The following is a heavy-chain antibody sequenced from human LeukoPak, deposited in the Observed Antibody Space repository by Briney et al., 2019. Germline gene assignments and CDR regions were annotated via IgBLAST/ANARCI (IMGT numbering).Heavy chain of an antibody. CDR2: INPSGGST. CDR1: GYTFTSYY. V-gene: IGHV1-46*01. Sequence: GASVKASCKASGYTFTSYYMHWVRQAPGQGLEWMGIINPSGGSTSYAQKFQGRVTMTRDTSTSTVYMELSSLRSEDTAVYYCARAHVDTAMVTGRFDYWGQGTLVTVSS. D-gene: IGHD5-18*01. CDR3: ARAHVDTAMVTGRFDY. J-gene: IGHJ4*02.